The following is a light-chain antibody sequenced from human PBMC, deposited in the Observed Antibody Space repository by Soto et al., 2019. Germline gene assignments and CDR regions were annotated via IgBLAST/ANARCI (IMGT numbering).Light chain of an antibody. CDR2: SND. Sequence: QSVLTQPPSVSGAPGQRVSISCTGSTSNIGAPYDVHWYQHLPGTAPKLLIYSNDKRPSGVPNRFSGSKSGTSASLAISGLPSEDEADYYCAAWDDSLSGPLFGGGTKLTVL. J-gene: IGLJ2*01. CDR1: TSNIGAPYD. V-gene: IGLV1-40*01. CDR3: AAWDDSLSGPL.